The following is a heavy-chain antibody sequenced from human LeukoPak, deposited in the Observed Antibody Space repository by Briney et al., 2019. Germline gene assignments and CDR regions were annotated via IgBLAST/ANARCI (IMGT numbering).Heavy chain of an antibody. V-gene: IGHV1-69*13. J-gene: IGHJ4*02. Sequence: SVTVSCKASGGTFISYAISWVRQAPGQGLEWMGGIIPIFGTANYAQKFQGRVTITADESTSTAYMELSSLRSEDTAVYYCARGEDEEQQLSPFDYWGQGTLVTVSS. CDR3: ARGEDEEQQLSPFDY. D-gene: IGHD6-13*01. CDR1: GGTFISYA. CDR2: IIPIFGTA.